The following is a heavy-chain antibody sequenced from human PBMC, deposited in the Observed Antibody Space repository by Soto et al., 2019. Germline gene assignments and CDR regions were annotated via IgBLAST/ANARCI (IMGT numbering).Heavy chain of an antibody. J-gene: IGHJ4*02. CDR2: IYYSGST. D-gene: IGHD6-19*01. V-gene: IGHV4-59*08. CDR1: GGSISNSY. CDR3: ARHITVAGTFLDY. Sequence: SETLSLTCTVSGGSISNSYLSWIRQSPEKGLEWIGYIYYSGSTNYNPSLKSRVTISVDTSKNQFSLKLSSVTAADAAVYYCARHITVAGTFLDYWGQGTLVTVSS.